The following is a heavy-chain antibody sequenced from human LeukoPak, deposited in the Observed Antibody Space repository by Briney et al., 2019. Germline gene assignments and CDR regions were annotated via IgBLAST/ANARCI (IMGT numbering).Heavy chain of an antibody. CDR3: ARTYSSGWLHYFDY. V-gene: IGHV5-51*01. CDR2: IFPGDSDT. J-gene: IGHJ4*02. Sequence: GESLKISCKGSGYSFTSYWIGWVRQMPGKGLEWMGIIFPGDSDTRYSPSFQGQVTISADKSINTAYLQWSSLKASDTAIYYCARTYSSGWLHYFDYWGQGALVTVSS. CDR1: GYSFTSYW. D-gene: IGHD6-13*01.